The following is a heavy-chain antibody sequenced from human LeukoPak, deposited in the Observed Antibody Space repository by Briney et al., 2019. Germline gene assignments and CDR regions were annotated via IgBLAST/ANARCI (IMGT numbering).Heavy chain of an antibody. Sequence: GGSLRLSCAASGFTFSSYAMSWVRQAPGKGLEWVSAISGSGGSTYYADSVKGRFTISRDNSKNTLYLQMNSLRAEGTAVYYCARGSNSSSFRYYFDNWGQGTLVTVSS. J-gene: IGHJ4*02. CDR2: ISGSGGST. D-gene: IGHD6-6*01. CDR1: GFTFSSYA. CDR3: ARGSNSSSFRYYFDN. V-gene: IGHV3-23*01.